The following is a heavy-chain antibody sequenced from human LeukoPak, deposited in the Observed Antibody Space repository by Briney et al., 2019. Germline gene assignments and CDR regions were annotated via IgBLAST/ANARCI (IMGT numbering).Heavy chain of an antibody. CDR2: IYPGDSDT. CDR1: GYSFTSYW. Sequence: PGESLKISCKGSGYSFTSYWIGWVRQMPGKGLEWMGIIYPGDSDTRYSPSFQGQVTISAAKSISTAYLQWSSLKASDTAMYYCARSNDFWSGYYQSLFDYWGQGTLVTVSS. CDR3: ARSNDFWSGYYQSLFDY. V-gene: IGHV5-51*01. J-gene: IGHJ4*02. D-gene: IGHD3-3*01.